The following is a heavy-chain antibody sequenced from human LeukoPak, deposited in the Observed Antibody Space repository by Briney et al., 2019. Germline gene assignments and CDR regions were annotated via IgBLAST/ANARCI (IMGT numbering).Heavy chain of an antibody. CDR2: ISAYNGNT. D-gene: IGHD5-12*01. CDR3: ARGWSGYDTNYYYYGMDV. CDR1: GYTFTSDG. V-gene: IGHV1-18*01. Sequence: GASVKVSCKASGYTFTSDGISWVRQAPGQGLEWMGWISAYNGNTNYAQKLQGRVTMTTDTSTSTAYMELRSLRSDDTAVYYCARGWSGYDTNYYYYGMDVWGQGTTVTVSS. J-gene: IGHJ6*02.